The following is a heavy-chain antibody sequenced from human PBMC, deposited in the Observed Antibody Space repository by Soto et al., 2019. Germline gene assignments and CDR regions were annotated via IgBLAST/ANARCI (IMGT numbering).Heavy chain of an antibody. V-gene: IGHV3-33*01. J-gene: IGHJ6*02. D-gene: IGHD5-18*01. CDR1: GFTFSSYG. CDR2: IWYDGSNK. CDR3: ARDREVLHPSSYGDYYYYYGMDV. Sequence: QVQLVESGGGVVQPGRSLRLSCAASGFTFSSYGMHWVRQAPGKGLEWVAVIWYDGSNKYYADSVKGRFTISRDNSKNTLYLQMNSLRADDTAVYYCARDREVLHPSSYGDYYYYYGMDVWGQGTTVTVSS.